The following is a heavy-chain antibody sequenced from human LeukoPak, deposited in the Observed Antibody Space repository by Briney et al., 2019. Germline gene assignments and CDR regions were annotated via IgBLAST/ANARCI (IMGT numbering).Heavy chain of an antibody. Sequence: PSETLSLTCTVSGGSIGSGDYYWSWIRQPPGKGLEWIGYIYYCGSTYYNPSLKSRVTISVDTSKNQFSLKLSSVTAADTAVYYCARDHRGMYSSSFCDWGQGTLVTVSS. CDR3: ARDHRGMYSSSFCD. V-gene: IGHV4-30-4*01. CDR2: IYYCGST. CDR1: GGSIGSGDYY. D-gene: IGHD6-13*01. J-gene: IGHJ4*02.